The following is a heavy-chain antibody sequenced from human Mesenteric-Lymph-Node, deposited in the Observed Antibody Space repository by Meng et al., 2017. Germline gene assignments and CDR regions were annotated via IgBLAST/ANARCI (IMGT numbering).Heavy chain of an antibody. D-gene: IGHD6-13*01. CDR3: ARDGGGSSWYYFDY. CDR1: GFTFSSYA. J-gene: IGHJ4*02. CDR2: ISYDGSNK. Sequence: GESLKISCAASGFTFSSYAMHWVRQAPGKGLEWVAVISYDGSNKYYADSVKGRFTISRDNPKNTLYLQMNSLRAEDTAVYYCARDGGGSSWYYFDYWGQGTLVTVSS. V-gene: IGHV3-30*04.